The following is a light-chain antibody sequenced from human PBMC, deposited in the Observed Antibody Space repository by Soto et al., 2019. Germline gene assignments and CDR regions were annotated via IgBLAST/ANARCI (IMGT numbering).Light chain of an antibody. CDR2: KAS. V-gene: IGKV1-5*03. J-gene: IGKJ2*01. CDR3: QQSNPLYT. CDR1: QSISSW. Sequence: DIQMTQSPSTLSASVGDRVTITCRASQSISSWLAWYQQKPGKATKLLIYKASSLESGVPSRFSGSGSGTEFTLTISSLQPDDFATYYCQQSNPLYTFGQGTKLEIK.